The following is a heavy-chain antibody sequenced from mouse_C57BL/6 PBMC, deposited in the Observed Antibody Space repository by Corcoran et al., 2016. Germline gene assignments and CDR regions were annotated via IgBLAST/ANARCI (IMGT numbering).Heavy chain of an antibody. D-gene: IGHD3-2*02. CDR1: GYTFTTYG. J-gene: IGHJ4*01. CDR3: ARFLTAQATGYAMDY. V-gene: IGHV9-3*01. CDR2: INTYSGVP. Sequence: QIQLVQSGPELKKPGETVQISCKASGYTFTTYGMSWVKQAPGKGLKWMGWINTYSGVPTYADDFKGRFAFSLETSASTAYLQINNLKNEDTATYFCARFLTAQATGYAMDYWGQGTSVTVSS.